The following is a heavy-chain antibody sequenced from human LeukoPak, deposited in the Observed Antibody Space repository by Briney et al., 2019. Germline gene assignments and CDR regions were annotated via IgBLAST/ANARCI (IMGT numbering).Heavy chain of an antibody. V-gene: IGHV1-8*01. CDR3: AREVGGIAAAGTPYYYYMDV. CDR2: MNPNSGNT. CDR1: GYTFTSYD. D-gene: IGHD6-13*01. Sequence: ASVKVSCKASGYTFTSYDINWVRQATGQGLEWMGWMNPNSGNTGYAQKFQGRVTMTRNTSISTAYMELSSLRSEDTAAYYCAREVGGIAAAGTPYYYYMDVWGKGTTVTVSS. J-gene: IGHJ6*03.